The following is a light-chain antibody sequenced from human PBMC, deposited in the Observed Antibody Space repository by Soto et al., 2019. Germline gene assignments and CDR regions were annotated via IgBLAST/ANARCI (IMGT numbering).Light chain of an antibody. Sequence: QSALTQPASVSGSPGQSITISCTGTSSDVGGYNYVSWYQQHAGKAPKLMIYEVSNRPSGVSNRFSGSKSGNTASLTISGLQAEDEADYYCSSYTSSSTVVFGGGNKLTVL. V-gene: IGLV2-14*01. CDR3: SSYTSSSTVV. CDR1: SSDVGGYNY. J-gene: IGLJ2*01. CDR2: EVS.